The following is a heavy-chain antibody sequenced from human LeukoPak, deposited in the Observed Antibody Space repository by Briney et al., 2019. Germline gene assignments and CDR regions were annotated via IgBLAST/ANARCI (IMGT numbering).Heavy chain of an antibody. D-gene: IGHD3-22*01. CDR1: GGTFSSYA. CDR2: ILPIFGTA. J-gene: IGHJ6*03. Sequence: SVKVSCKASGGTFSSYAISWVRQAPGQGLEWMGGILPIFGTANYAQKFQGRVTITADESTSTAYMELSSLRSEDTAVYYCARAPYDSDVQIGFYYYYMDVWGKGTTVTVSS. V-gene: IGHV1-69*01. CDR3: ARAPYDSDVQIGFYYYYMDV.